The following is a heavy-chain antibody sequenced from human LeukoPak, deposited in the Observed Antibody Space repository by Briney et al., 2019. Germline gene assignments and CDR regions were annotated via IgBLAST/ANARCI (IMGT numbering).Heavy chain of an antibody. Sequence: GRSLRLSGAASGFTFSSYAMHWVRQAPGKGLEGVAVISYDGSNKYYADSVKGRFTISRDNSKNTLYLQMNSLRAEDTAVYYCARYGAHGNYWGQGTLVTVSS. CDR1: GFTFSSYA. V-gene: IGHV3-30*04. D-gene: IGHD4-17*01. J-gene: IGHJ4*02. CDR2: ISYDGSNK. CDR3: ARYGAHGNY.